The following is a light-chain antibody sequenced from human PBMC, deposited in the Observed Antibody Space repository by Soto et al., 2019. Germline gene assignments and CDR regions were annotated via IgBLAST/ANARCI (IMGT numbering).Light chain of an antibody. CDR3: CSYAGSYTWV. CDR1: SSDVGGYNF. CDR2: DVS. Sequence: QSALTQPRSVSGSPGQSVTISCTGTSSDVGGYNFVSWYQQHPGKAPKVMIYDVSKRPSGVPDRFSGSKSGNTAPLTISGLQAEDEADYYCCSYAGSYTWVFGGGTKVTVL. V-gene: IGLV2-11*01. J-gene: IGLJ3*02.